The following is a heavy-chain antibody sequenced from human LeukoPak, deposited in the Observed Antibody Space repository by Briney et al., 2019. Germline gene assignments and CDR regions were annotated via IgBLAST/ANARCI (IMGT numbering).Heavy chain of an antibody. CDR2: IKQDGSGK. CDR1: GFTFSSYW. V-gene: IGHV3-7*03. D-gene: IGHD3-9*01. J-gene: IGHJ4*02. CDR3: AKDDAWLRYQY. Sequence: PGGSPRLSCAASGFTFSSYWMSWVRQAPGKGLEWVANIKQDGSGKYYVDSVKGRFTISRDNSKNTLDLQMNSLRAEDTAVYYCAKDDAWLRYQYWGQGTLVTVSS.